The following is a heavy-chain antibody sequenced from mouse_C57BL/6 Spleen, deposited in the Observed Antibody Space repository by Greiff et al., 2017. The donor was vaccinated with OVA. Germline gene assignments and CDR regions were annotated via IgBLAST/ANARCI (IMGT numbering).Heavy chain of an antibody. Sequence: EVKLMESGGGLVQPGGSLKLSCAASGFTFSDYGMAWVRQAPRKGPEWVAFISNLAYSIYYADTVTGRFTISSENAKNTLYLEMSSLRSEDTAMYYCARQPKYDEDAMDYWGQGTSVTVSS. D-gene: IGHD2-12*01. CDR1: GFTFSDYG. CDR3: ARQPKYDEDAMDY. V-gene: IGHV5-15*01. J-gene: IGHJ4*01. CDR2: ISNLAYSI.